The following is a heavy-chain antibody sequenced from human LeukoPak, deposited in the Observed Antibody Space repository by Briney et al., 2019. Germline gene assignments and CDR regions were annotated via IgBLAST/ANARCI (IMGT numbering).Heavy chain of an antibody. CDR1: GFTFSNYW. D-gene: IGHD3-22*01. Sequence: AGGSLRLSCAASGFTFSNYWIHWVRQAQGKGLVWVSRIDNAGSITTYADSVKGRFTISRDNAENTLYLQMNSLRVEDTAVYYCVRSAFHAGSGNYYDYWGQGALVTVSS. J-gene: IGHJ4*02. CDR2: IDNAGSIT. CDR3: VRSAFHAGSGNYYDY. V-gene: IGHV3-74*03.